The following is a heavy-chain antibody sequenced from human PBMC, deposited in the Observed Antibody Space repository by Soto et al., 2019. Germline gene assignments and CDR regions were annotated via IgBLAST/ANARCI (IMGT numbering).Heavy chain of an antibody. J-gene: IGHJ3*02. V-gene: IGHV1-3*01. CDR3: ARWITMIVAATWWAFDI. Sequence: ASLKLSCKASGYTCTSYAMHWVRQAPGQRLEGMGWINAGNCNTKYSQKFQGRVTITRDTSASTAYMDLSSLRTEDTAVDYCARWITMIVAATWWAFDIWGQGTMVTVSS. CDR2: INAGNCNT. D-gene: IGHD3-22*01. CDR1: GYTCTSYA.